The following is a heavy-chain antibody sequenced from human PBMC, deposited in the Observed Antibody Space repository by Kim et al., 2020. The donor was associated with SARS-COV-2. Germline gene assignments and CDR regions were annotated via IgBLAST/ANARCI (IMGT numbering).Heavy chain of an antibody. D-gene: IGHD6-19*01. CDR1: GFTFSSYA. J-gene: IGHJ6*04. CDR2: ISGSGDNT. CDR3: AKSGGDSSGWFTYFYYGVAV. Sequence: GGSLRLSCAASGFTFSSYAMNWVRQAPGKGLEWVSTISGSGDNTYYADSVKGRFTISRDISKATLYLQMNSLRVEDTAVYYCAKSGGDSSGWFTYFYYGVAVWGDGTSVTVSS. V-gene: IGHV3-23*01.